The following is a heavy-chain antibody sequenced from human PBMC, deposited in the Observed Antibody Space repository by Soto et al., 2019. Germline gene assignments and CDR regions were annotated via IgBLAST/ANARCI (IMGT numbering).Heavy chain of an antibody. Sequence: ASVKVSCKASGGTFSSYAISWVRQAPGQGLEWMGGIIPIFGTANYAQKFQGRVTITADESTSTAYMELSSLRSEDTAVYYCARAATATVTDFDYWGQGTLVTVSS. J-gene: IGHJ4*02. CDR2: IIPIFGTA. D-gene: IGHD5-18*01. CDR1: GGTFSSYA. V-gene: IGHV1-69*13. CDR3: ARAATATVTDFDY.